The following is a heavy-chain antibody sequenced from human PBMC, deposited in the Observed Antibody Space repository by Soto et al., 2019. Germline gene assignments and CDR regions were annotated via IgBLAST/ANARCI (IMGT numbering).Heavy chain of an antibody. Sequence: SETLSLTCTVSGGSISGYYWSWIRQPPGKGLEWIGEINHSGSTNYNPSLKSRVTISVDTSKNQFSLKLSSVTAADTAVYYCARGKNDYVWGSYRSYYYGMDVWGQGTTVTVSS. CDR2: INHSGST. CDR3: ARGKNDYVWGSYRSYYYGMDV. J-gene: IGHJ6*02. D-gene: IGHD3-16*02. CDR1: GGSISGYY. V-gene: IGHV4-34*01.